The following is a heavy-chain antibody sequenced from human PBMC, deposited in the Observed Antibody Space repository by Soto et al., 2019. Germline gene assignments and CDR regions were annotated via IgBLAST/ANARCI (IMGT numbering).Heavy chain of an antibody. V-gene: IGHV1-24*01. Sequence: ASVKVSCKVSGYTLTELSMHWVRQAPGKVLEWMGGFDPEDGETIYAQKFQGRVTMTEDTSTDTAYMELSSLRSEDTAVYYCATDKPMITFGGVTVMEDYWGQGTLVTVSS. CDR3: ATDKPMITFGGVTVMEDY. D-gene: IGHD3-16*02. CDR1: GYTLTELS. J-gene: IGHJ4*02. CDR2: FDPEDGET.